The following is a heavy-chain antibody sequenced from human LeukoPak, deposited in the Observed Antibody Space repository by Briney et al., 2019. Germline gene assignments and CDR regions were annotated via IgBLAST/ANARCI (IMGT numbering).Heavy chain of an antibody. J-gene: IGHJ4*02. V-gene: IGHV3-30*02. CDR2: IRYDGSNK. CDR3: ARDPHRYGDYVNY. D-gene: IGHD4-17*01. CDR1: GFTFSSYG. Sequence: GGSLRLSCAASGFTFSSYGMHWVRQAPGKGLGWVAFIRYDGSNKYYADSVKGRFTISRDNSKSTLYLQMNSLRAEDTAVYYCARDPHRYGDYVNYWGQGTLVTVSS.